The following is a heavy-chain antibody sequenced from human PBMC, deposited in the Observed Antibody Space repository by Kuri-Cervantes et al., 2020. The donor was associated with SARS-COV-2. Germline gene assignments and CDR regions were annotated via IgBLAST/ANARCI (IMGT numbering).Heavy chain of an antibody. V-gene: IGHV4-34*01. D-gene: IGHD6-19*01. CDR2: INHSGST. J-gene: IGHJ2*01. CDR3: ARGRIGYSSGWPYWYFDL. CDR1: GGSFSGYY. Sequence: SETLSLTCAVYGGSFSGYYWSWIRQPPGKGLEWIGEINHSGSTNYNPSLKSRVTISVDTSKNQFSLKLSSVTAADTAVYYCARGRIGYSSGWPYWYFDLWGRGTLVTVSS.